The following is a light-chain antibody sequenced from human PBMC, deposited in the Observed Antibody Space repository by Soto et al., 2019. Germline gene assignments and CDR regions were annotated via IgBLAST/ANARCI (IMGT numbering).Light chain of an antibody. J-gene: IGLJ2*01. CDR2: DVT. CDR1: SSDIGAYNY. CDR3: SSYASSGFVL. V-gene: IGLV2-14*01. Sequence: QSVLTQPASVSGSPGQSITISCTGTSSDIGAYNYVSWYQQHPGKAPKLMIYDVTNRPSGVSNRFSGSKSGNTAFLTISGLQAEDESNYYCSSYASSGFVLFGGGTKLTVL.